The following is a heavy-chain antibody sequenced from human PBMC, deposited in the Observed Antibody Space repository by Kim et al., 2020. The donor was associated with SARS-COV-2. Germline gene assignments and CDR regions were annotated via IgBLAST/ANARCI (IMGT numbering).Heavy chain of an antibody. CDR1: GFTFDDHG. CDR2: INWNGASI. D-gene: IGHD5-12*01. J-gene: IGHJ6*02. V-gene: IGHV3-20*04. CDR3: ARGSGFSGYDPGAYYYYYALDV. Sequence: GGSLRLSCAASGFTFDDHGMSWVRQGPGKGLEWVSGINWNGASIGYADSVKGRFTISRDNAEKSLFLEMNSLRAEDTALYYCARGSGFSGYDPGAYYYYYALDVWGQGTPVTVSS.